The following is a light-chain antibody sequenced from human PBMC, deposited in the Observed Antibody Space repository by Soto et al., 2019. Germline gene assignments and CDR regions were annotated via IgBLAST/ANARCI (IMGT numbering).Light chain of an antibody. V-gene: IGKV1-5*01. CDR3: QEYYSYPWT. CDR2: DAS. CDR1: QSISDR. J-gene: IGKJ1*01. Sequence: DILLTQSPATLSISVGERVTITCRASQSISDRLAWYQRKPGQAPDLLIYDASSLASGVPSRFSGSGFWTQVTLPVSSLPPDDFATYYCQEYYSYPWTFGQGTKVEIK.